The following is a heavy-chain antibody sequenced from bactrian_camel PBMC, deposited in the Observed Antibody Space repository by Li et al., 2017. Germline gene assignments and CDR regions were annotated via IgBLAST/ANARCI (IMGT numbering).Heavy chain of an antibody. CDR2: IWTGGSGST. CDR1: GVTYSVVC. V-gene: IGHV3S1*01. D-gene: IGHD8*01. Sequence: HVQLVESGGGSVQAGGSLTLSCVTSGVTYSVVCMAWFRQAPGQEREGIAAIWTGGSGSTYYADSVKGRFTISRDNAQNALYLQLNNLQAEDTAMYFCAADVANTALGRGGRWARLRDVDWNYWGQGTQVTVS. J-gene: IGHJ4*01. CDR3: AADVANTALGRGGRWARLRDVDWNY.